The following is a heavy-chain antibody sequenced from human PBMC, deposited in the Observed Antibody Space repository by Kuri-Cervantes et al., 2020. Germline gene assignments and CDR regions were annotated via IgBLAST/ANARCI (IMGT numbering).Heavy chain of an antibody. CDR1: GFTFSSYA. CDR2: ISGSGGST. CDR3: AKDVMIQGVTTFDY. V-gene: IGHV3-23*01. Sequence: GESLKISCAASGFTFSSYAMSWVRQAPGKGLEWVSAISGSGGSTYYADFVKGRFTISRDNSKNTLYLQMNSLRAEDTAVYYCAKDVMIQGVTTFDYWGQGTLVTVSS. D-gene: IGHD3-10*01. J-gene: IGHJ4*02.